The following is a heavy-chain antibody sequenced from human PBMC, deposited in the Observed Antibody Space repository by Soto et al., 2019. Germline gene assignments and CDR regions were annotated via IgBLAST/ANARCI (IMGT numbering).Heavy chain of an antibody. Sequence: EVQLVESGGGLVQPGGSLKLSCAASGFTFSGSAMHWVRQASGKGLEWVGRISSEANSYATAYAVSLKGKLTISRDDSRNTAYLQMNSPKPEDTAVYYCARGVYDFWSGHPKGLDYWGQGTVVTVSS. CDR3: ARGVYDFWSGHPKGLDY. CDR1: GFTFSGSA. J-gene: IGHJ4*02. D-gene: IGHD3-3*01. V-gene: IGHV3-73*02. CDR2: ISSEANSYAT.